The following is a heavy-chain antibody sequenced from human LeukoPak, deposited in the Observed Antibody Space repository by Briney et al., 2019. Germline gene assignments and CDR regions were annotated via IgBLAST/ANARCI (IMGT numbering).Heavy chain of an antibody. CDR1: GYTFNSYA. D-gene: IGHD3-10*01. V-gene: IGHV3-23*01. CDR2: ISGSGGST. Sequence: GGSLRLSCAASGYTFNSYAMSWVRQAPGRGLEWVSAISGSGGSTYYADSVKGRFTISRDNSKNTLYLQMNSLRAEDTALYYCAKEPASGSCFDYWGQGTLVTVSS. CDR3: AKEPASGSCFDY. J-gene: IGHJ4*02.